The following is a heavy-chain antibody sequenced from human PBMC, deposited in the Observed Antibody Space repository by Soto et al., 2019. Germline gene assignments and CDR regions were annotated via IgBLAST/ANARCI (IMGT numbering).Heavy chain of an antibody. CDR3: ARVVAAAPVYYGMDV. CDR1: GFTFTIYG. V-gene: IGHV1-18*01. CDR2: INPYNGNT. J-gene: IGHJ6*02. Sequence: QVQLVQSGAEVKKPGASVKVSCKASGFTFTIYGITWVRPAPGHGLEWMGWINPYNGNTNYAQKFQGRGTMTTDTPTSTGYMELRSLRSDDTDVYYCARVVAAAPVYYGMDVWGQWTTVTVSS. D-gene: IGHD2-15*01.